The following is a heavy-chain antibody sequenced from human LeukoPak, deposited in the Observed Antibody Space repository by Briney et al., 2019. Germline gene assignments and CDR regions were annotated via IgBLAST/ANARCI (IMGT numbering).Heavy chain of an antibody. V-gene: IGHV3-48*02. CDR3: ASSGSYRFDY. CDR1: GFTFSSYS. CDR2: ITASGTAM. Sequence: GGSLRLSCAASGFTFSSYSMTWFRQAPGKGLEWVSHITASGTAMFYADSVKGRFTISRDNAKNSLYLQMNSLRDEDTAVYYCASSGSYRFDYWGQGTLVTVSS. D-gene: IGHD1-26*01. J-gene: IGHJ4*02.